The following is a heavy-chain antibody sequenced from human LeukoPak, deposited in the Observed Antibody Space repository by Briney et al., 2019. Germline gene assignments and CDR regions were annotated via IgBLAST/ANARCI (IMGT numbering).Heavy chain of an antibody. Sequence: SGGSLRLSCAASGFTFSNAWMSWVRQAPGKGLEWVGRIKSKTDGGTTDYAAPVKGRFTISRDDSKNTLYLQMNSLKTEDTAVYYCTTRRIQLWLRVNYYYGMDVWGQGTTVTVSS. CDR2: IKSKTDGGTT. CDR1: GFTFSNAW. D-gene: IGHD5-18*01. J-gene: IGHJ6*02. CDR3: TTRRIQLWLRVNYYYGMDV. V-gene: IGHV3-15*01.